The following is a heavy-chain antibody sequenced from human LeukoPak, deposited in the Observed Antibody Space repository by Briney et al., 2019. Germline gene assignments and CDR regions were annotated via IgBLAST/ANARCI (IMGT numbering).Heavy chain of an antibody. CDR1: GFTFSTYW. D-gene: IGHD2-21*02. CDR2: INQDASEI. J-gene: IGHJ4*02. Sequence: GGSLRLSCAASGFTFSTYWMNWYCQAPGKGLEWVGNINQDASEINYVDSVRGRFTISRDNAKNSLHLQMNSLRAEDTAVYYCATDRDNSDWQKRFDSWGQGTLVTVSS. V-gene: IGHV3-7*01. CDR3: ATDRDNSDWQKRFDS.